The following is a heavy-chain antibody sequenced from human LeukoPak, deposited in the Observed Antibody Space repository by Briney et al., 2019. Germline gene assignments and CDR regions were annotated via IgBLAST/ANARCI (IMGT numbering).Heavy chain of an antibody. D-gene: IGHD1-1*01. CDR1: GGTFSSYA. CDR3: AARTDYYYYYGMDV. CDR2: IIPIFGTA. Sequence: GASVKDSCKASGGTFSSYAISWVRQAPGQGLEWMGGIIPIFGTANYAQKFQGRVAITADESTSTAYMELSSLRSEDTAVYYCAARTDYYYYYGMDVWGQETRDTVSS. J-gene: IGHJ6*02. V-gene: IGHV1-69*01.